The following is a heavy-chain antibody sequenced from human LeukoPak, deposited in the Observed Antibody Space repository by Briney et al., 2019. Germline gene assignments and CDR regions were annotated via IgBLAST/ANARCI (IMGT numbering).Heavy chain of an antibody. Sequence: GGYLRLSCAASGFTFSSYGMHWVRQAPGKGLEWVAVISYDGSNKYYADSVKGRFTISRDNSKNTLYLQMNSLRAEDTAVYYCAKDLRYCSSTSCYTGYYYYGMDVWGQGTTVTVSS. CDR1: GFTFSSYG. D-gene: IGHD2-2*02. J-gene: IGHJ6*02. V-gene: IGHV3-30*18. CDR3: AKDLRYCSSTSCYTGYYYYGMDV. CDR2: ISYDGSNK.